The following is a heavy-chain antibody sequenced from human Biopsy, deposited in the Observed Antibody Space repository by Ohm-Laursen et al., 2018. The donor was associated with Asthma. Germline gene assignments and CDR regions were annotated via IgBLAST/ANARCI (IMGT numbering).Heavy chain of an antibody. CDR1: GDSIDSGDYS. Sequence: SQTLSLTCAVSGDSIDSGDYSWTWIRQSPGVGLEWIGYIYRNGDTYYNPTLKNRVTISIDRSKNQFSLRLRSVTAEDTAVYYCARVQKSPGDRWFDPWGQGTLVTVSS. V-gene: IGHV4-30-2*06. CDR2: IYRNGDT. CDR3: ARVQKSPGDRWFDP. D-gene: IGHD7-27*01. J-gene: IGHJ5*02.